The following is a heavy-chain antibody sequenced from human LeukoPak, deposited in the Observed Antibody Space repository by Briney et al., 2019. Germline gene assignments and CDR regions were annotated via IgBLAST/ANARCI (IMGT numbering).Heavy chain of an antibody. V-gene: IGHV3-21*01. J-gene: IGHJ6*02. CDR1: GFTFSSYS. D-gene: IGHD3-10*01. CDR3: ARDQVRFGDLPMDV. CDR2: ISSSSYI. Sequence: GGSLRLSCAASGFTFSSYSMNWARQAPGKGLEWVSSISSSSYIYYADSVKGRFTISRDNAKNSLYLQMNSLRAEDTAVYYCARDQVRFGDLPMDVWGQGTTVTVSS.